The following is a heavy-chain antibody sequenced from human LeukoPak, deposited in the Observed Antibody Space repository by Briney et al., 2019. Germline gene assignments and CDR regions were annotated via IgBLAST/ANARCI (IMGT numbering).Heavy chain of an antibody. CDR3: ARDEGSPGALDH. D-gene: IGHD3-10*01. J-gene: IGHJ4*02. CDR2: AYFNGIT. CDR1: GVSITSHF. V-gene: IGHV4-59*11. Sequence: SATLSLTCTVSGVSITSHFWSWIRQSPGQALEWIGYAYFNGITNYNPSLKSRVTISVDTSKNQFSLRLSSVTAADTAVYYCARDEGSPGALDHWGQGTLVTVSS.